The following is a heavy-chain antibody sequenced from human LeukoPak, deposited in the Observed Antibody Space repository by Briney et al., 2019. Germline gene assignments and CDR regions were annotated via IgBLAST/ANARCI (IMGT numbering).Heavy chain of an antibody. CDR1: GFTFSSYW. CDR3: ARIGYSGYNFDY. V-gene: IGHV3-7*01. Sequence: PGGSLRLSCAASGFTFSSYWMSWVRQAPGKGLEWVANINQDGSGEYYVDSVKGRFTISRDNAKNSLYLQMNSLRAEDTAVYYCARIGYSGYNFDYWGQGTLVTVSS. D-gene: IGHD5-12*01. CDR2: INQDGSGE. J-gene: IGHJ4*02.